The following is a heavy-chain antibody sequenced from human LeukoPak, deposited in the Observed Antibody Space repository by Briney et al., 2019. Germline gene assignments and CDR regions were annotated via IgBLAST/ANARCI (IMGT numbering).Heavy chain of an antibody. D-gene: IGHD2-21*02. V-gene: IGHV1-46*01. Sequence: EASVKVSCKTSGYSFTSYYIHWVRQAPGQGLEWMGIINPSGGSRTYAEQFQGRVTMTRDTSTSTGYMELSSLRSEDTAVYYCARGSVMTSDYHYDMDVWGQGTTVTVSS. CDR2: INPSGGSR. J-gene: IGHJ6*02. CDR3: ARGSVMTSDYHYDMDV. CDR1: GYSFTSYY.